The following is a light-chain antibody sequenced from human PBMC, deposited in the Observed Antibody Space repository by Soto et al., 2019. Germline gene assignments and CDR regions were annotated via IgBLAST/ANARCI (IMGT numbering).Light chain of an antibody. J-gene: IGKJ5*01. CDR1: QSITTY. CDR3: QHRSVWPVS. V-gene: IGKV1-39*01. CDR2: AAS. Sequence: DIQMTQSPSSLSAAVGDRVTITCRASQSITTYLNWYRQKPGKAPKLLIYAASSLQSGVPSRFSGSGSGTDFTLTISSLEPEDFAVYYCQHRSVWPVSFGQGTRLEI.